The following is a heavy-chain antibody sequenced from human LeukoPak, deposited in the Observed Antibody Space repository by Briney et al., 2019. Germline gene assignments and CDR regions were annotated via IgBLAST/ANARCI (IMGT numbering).Heavy chain of an antibody. Sequence: GGSLRLSCAASGFTVSSNYMSWVRQAPGKGLEWVSVIYSGGSTYYADSVRGRFTISRDNSKNTLYLQMSSLRVEDTAVYYCARGPETAMVPRYWGQGTLVTVSS. CDR1: GFTVSSNY. V-gene: IGHV3-53*01. J-gene: IGHJ4*02. CDR2: IYSGGST. D-gene: IGHD5-18*01. CDR3: ARGPETAMVPRY.